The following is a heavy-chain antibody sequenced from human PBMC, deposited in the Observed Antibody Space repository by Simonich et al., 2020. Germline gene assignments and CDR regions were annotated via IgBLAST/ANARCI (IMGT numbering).Heavy chain of an antibody. CDR2: ISYDGSNK. J-gene: IGHJ4*02. Sequence: QVQLVESGGGVVQPGRSLRLSCAASGFTFSSYAMHWVRQAPGKRLDCVTIISYDGSNKYYADSVKGRFTISRDNSKNTLYLQMNSRRAEDTAVYYCARELSKNGEAAAGYYFDYWGQGTLVTVSS. D-gene: IGHD6-13*01. CDR1: GFTFSSYA. CDR3: ARELSKNGEAAAGYYFDY. V-gene: IGHV3-30*07.